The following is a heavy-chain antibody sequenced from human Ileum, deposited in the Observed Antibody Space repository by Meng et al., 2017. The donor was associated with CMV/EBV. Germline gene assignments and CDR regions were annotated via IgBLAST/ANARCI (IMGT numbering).Heavy chain of an antibody. CDR2: ISPSGSST. CDR3: AKDFNYVDYLDY. J-gene: IGHJ4*02. V-gene: IGHV3-23*01. D-gene: IGHD4-11*01. CDR1: GFTFSNYA. Sequence: GESLKISCAGSGFTFSNYAMNWVRQAPGKGLEWLSRISPSGSSTFYADSIKGRFTISRDNSNNTLFLQMNSLGAEDTAMYYCAKDFNYVDYLDYWGQGTPVTVSS.